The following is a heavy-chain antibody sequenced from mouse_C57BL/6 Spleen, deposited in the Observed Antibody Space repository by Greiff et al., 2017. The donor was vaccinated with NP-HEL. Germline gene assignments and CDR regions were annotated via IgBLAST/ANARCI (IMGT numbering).Heavy chain of an antibody. J-gene: IGHJ1*03. CDR3: ARTYYSNFDWYFDV. CDR1: GFTFSDYY. V-gene: IGHV5-12*01. CDR2: ISNGGGST. Sequence: EVHLVESGGGLVQPGGSLKLSCAASGFTFSDYYMYWVRQTPEKRLEWVAYISNGGGSTYYPDTVKGRVTISRDNAKNTLYLQMSRLKSEDTAMYYCARTYYSNFDWYFDVWGTGTTVTVSS. D-gene: IGHD2-5*01.